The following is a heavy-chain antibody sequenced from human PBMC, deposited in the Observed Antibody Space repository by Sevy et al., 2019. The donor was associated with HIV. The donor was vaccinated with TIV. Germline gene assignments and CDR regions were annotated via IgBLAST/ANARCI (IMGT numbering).Heavy chain of an antibody. V-gene: IGHV1-58*01. CDR1: GFTFTSSA. D-gene: IGHD3-3*01. Sequence: ASVKVSCKASGFTFTSSAVQWVQQARGQRLEWIGWIVVGSGNTNYEQKFQERVTITRDMSTSTAYRELSSLRPEDTAVYYCAADPRRYYDFWSGYYDYYGMDVWGQGTTVTVSS. J-gene: IGHJ6*02. CDR3: AADPRRYYDFWSGYYDYYGMDV. CDR2: IVVGSGNT.